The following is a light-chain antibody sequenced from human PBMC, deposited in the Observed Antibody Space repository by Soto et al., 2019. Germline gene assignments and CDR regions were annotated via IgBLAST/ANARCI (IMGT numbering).Light chain of an antibody. CDR2: AAS. CDR3: QQFNSYPIT. Sequence: DIQLTQSPSFLSASVGDRVTITCRASQGISSNLAWYQQKPGKAPKLLIYAASTLQSGVPSRFSGSGSGTEFTLTIGGLQPDDFATYYCQQFNSYPITFGQGTRLEIK. J-gene: IGKJ5*01. V-gene: IGKV1-9*01. CDR1: QGISSN.